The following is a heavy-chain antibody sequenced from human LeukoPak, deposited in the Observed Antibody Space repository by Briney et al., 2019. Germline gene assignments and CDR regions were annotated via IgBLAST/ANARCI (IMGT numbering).Heavy chain of an antibody. CDR2: IYYSGST. CDR1: GGSISSYY. D-gene: IGHD1-26*01. Sequence: SETLSLTCTVSGGSISSYYWSWIRQPPGKGLEWIGYIYYSGSTNYNPSLKSRVTISVDTSKNQFSLKLSSVTAADTAVYYCARAEGATPHFDCWGQGTLVTVSS. V-gene: IGHV4-59*01. J-gene: IGHJ4*02. CDR3: ARAEGATPHFDC.